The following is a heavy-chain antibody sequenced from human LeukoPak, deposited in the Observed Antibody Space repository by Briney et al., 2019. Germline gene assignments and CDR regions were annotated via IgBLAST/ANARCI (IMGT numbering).Heavy chain of an antibody. CDR1: GGSFSGYY. D-gene: IGHD5-12*01. J-gene: IGHJ4*02. V-gene: IGHV4-34*01. Sequence: SETLSLTCAVYGGSFSGYYWSWIRQAPGKGLEWIGEINHRGSINYNPSLKSRVTISVDTSKNQFSLKLSSVTAADTAVYYCARRASGYPHDYWGQGTLVTVSS. CDR3: ARRASGYPHDY. CDR2: INHRGSI.